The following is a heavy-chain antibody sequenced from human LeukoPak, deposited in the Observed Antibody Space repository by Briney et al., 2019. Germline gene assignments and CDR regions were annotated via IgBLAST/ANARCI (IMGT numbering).Heavy chain of an antibody. J-gene: IGHJ4*02. CDR2: IRQDGGEE. Sequence: PGGSLRLSCAASRFIFSTYWMSWVRQAPGKGLEWVANIRQDGGEEYYLGSVKGRFTISRDNAKNSLYLQMNSLRAEDTAVYYCARDKIVGDSYFDYWGQGILVTVSS. CDR3: ARDKIVGDSYFDY. V-gene: IGHV3-7*01. D-gene: IGHD1-26*01. CDR1: RFIFSTYW.